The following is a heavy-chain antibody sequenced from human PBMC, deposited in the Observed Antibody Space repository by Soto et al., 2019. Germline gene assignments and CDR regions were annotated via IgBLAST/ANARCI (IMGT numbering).Heavy chain of an antibody. CDR3: AKVPQTYYYGSGSYYFDY. J-gene: IGHJ4*02. Sequence: GGSLRLSCAASGFSFSNYAMIWVRQAPGKGREWVSAISGSGDNAYYADSVKGRFSISRDNSKNTLYLQMNSLRAEDTAVYYCAKVPQTYYYGSGSYYFDYWGQGTLVTVSS. D-gene: IGHD3-10*01. CDR1: GFSFSNYA. CDR2: ISGSGDNA. V-gene: IGHV3-23*01.